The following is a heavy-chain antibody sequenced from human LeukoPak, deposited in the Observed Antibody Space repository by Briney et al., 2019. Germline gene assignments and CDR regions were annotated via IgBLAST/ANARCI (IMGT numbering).Heavy chain of an antibody. CDR2: ISGSGGST. V-gene: IGHV3-23*01. CDR1: GFTFSSYG. CDR3: AKVARLSTGYREGYYYYYMDV. Sequence: GGSLRLSCAASGFTFSSYGMSWVRQAPGKGLEWVSAISGSGGSTYYADSVKGRFTISRDNSKNTLYLQMNSLRAEDTAVYYCAKVARLSTGYREGYYYYYMDVWGKGTTVTVSS. J-gene: IGHJ6*03. D-gene: IGHD3-9*01.